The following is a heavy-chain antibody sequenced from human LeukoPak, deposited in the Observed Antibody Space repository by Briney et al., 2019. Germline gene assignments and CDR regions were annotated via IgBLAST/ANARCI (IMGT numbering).Heavy chain of an antibody. CDR3: ARDVDGGDGYNDGFDY. V-gene: IGHV1-69*13. D-gene: IGHD5-24*01. CDR1: GYTFTSYG. Sequence: ASVKVSCKASGYTFTSYGISWVRQAPGQGLEWMGGIIPIFGTANYAQKFQGRVTITADESTSTAYMELSSLRSEDTAVYYCARDVDGGDGYNDGFDYWGQGTLVTVSS. CDR2: IIPIFGTA. J-gene: IGHJ4*02.